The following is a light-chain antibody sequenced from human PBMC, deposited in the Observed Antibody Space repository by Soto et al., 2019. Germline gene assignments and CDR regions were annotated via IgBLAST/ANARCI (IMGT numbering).Light chain of an antibody. V-gene: IGKV3-11*01. J-gene: IGKJ2*01. CDR2: DAS. CDR1: QSVSRY. CDR3: QQRSNWLRYT. Sequence: EIVLTQSPATLSLSPGERATLSCRASQSVSRYLAWYQQKPGQAPRLLIYDASNRATGIPARFSGSGSGTDFTLTISSLEPEDFAVYYCQQRSNWLRYTFGQGTKLEIK.